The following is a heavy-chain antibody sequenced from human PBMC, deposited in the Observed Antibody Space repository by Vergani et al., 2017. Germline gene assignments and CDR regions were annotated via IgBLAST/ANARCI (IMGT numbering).Heavy chain of an antibody. CDR1: EFTFSNYA. V-gene: IGHV3-30-3*01. CDR3: ARSGEPSKQRLPWDYYYMDV. CDR2: ISYDGSNK. Sequence: VQLLESGGGLVQPGGSLRLTCAASEFTFSNYAMNWVRQAPGKGLEWVAVISYDGSNKYYADSVKGRFTISRDNSKNTLYLQMNSLRAEDTAVYYCARSGEPSKQRLPWDYYYMDVWGKGTTVTVSS. D-gene: IGHD4-23*01. J-gene: IGHJ6*03.